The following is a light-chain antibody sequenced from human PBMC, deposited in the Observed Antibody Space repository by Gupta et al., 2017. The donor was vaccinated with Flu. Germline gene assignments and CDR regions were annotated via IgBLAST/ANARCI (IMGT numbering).Light chain of an antibody. CDR1: QLEDKY. V-gene: IGLV3-1*01. CDR3: QAWDSSTYV. CDR2: QDT. J-gene: IGLJ1*01. Sequence: TCSGDQLEDKYVFWYQQKAGQSPLLIIYQDTKRPSGIPERFSGSNSGNTATLTISGTQAMDEADYYCQAWDSSTYVFGTGTRVTVL.